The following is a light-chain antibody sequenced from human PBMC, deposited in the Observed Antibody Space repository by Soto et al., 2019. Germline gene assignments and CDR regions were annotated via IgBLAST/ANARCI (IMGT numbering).Light chain of an antibody. Sequence: DIQMTQSPSSLSSSAGDRVTLTCRASQTISTNLIWYQQKPAKAPRILIYDASILLSGVPARFSGSGSGTDFTLTIASLEPEDFSTYYCQQSDSTPYTFGQGTKVEI. CDR2: DAS. CDR1: QTISTN. V-gene: IGKV1-39*01. CDR3: QQSDSTPYT. J-gene: IGKJ2*01.